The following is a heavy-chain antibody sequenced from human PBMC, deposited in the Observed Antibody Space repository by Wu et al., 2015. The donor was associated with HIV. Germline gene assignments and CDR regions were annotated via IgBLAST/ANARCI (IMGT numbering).Heavy chain of an antibody. CDR2: LIPMYGPA. D-gene: IGHD6-19*01. CDR3: ARQRAYSSGWYIYDY. Sequence: QVQLLQSGTEVKNPGSSVRVSCKASGATFTSYALSWVRQAPGQGLEWMGRLIPMYGPANYAQKFQGRVTITADESTSTAYMDVSSLRSEDTAIYYCARQRAYSSGWYIYDYWGQGTLVTVSS. CDR1: GATFTSYA. V-gene: IGHV1-69*13. J-gene: IGHJ4*02.